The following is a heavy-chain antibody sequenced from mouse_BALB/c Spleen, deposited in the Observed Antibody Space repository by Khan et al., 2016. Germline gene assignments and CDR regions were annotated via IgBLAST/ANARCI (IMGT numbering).Heavy chain of an antibody. Sequence: EVQLQESGPGLVKPSQSLSLTCTVTGYSITSDYAWNWIRQFPGNKLEWMGYINYSGDNHYNPYLKSRISITRDKTKNHFVLHLTSVTAEYTATSYFARADYSWFSYWGQWTLVTVSP. CDR1: GYSITSDYA. V-gene: IGHV3-2*02. D-gene: IGHD2-13*01. CDR2: INYSGDN. J-gene: IGHJ3*01. CDR3: ARADYSWFSY.